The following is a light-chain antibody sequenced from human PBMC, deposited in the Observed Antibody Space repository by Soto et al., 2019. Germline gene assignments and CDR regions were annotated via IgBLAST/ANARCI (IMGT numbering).Light chain of an antibody. CDR3: SSYADSDTLYV. J-gene: IGLJ1*01. CDR1: SSDVGAYNY. CDR2: EVS. V-gene: IGLV2-14*01. Sequence: LTQPASVSGSPGQSITISCTGTSSDVGAYNYVSWYQQHPGKAPKLLIFEVSSRPSGVSNRFSGSKSGSTASLTISGLQAEDEADYYCSSYADSDTLYVFGTGTKGTVL.